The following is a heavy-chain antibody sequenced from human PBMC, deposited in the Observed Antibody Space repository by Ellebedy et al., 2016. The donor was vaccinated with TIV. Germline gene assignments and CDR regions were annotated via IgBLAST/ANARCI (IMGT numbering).Heavy chain of an antibody. CDR1: GGTFSSYA. Sequence: SVKVSCXASGGTFSSYAISWVRQAPGQGLEWMGGIIPIFGTANYAQKFQGRVTITADKSTSTAYMELSSLRSEDTAVYYCARAGLLGDGAFDIWGQGTMVTVSS. J-gene: IGHJ3*02. CDR2: IIPIFGTA. D-gene: IGHD3-10*02. V-gene: IGHV1-69*06. CDR3: ARAGLLGDGAFDI.